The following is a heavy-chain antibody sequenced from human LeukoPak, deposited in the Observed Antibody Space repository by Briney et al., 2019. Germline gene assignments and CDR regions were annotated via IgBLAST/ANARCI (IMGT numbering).Heavy chain of an antibody. V-gene: IGHV3-74*01. CDR1: GFTFSSYW. Sequence: PGGSLRLSCAASGFTFSSYWMHWVRHAPGKGLVWVSRINSDGSSTSYADSVKGRFTISRDNAKNTLYLQMNSLRAEDTAVYYCARPGYSYGRYFDYWGQGTLVTVSS. CDR3: ARPGYSYGRYFDY. CDR2: INSDGSST. D-gene: IGHD5-18*01. J-gene: IGHJ4*02.